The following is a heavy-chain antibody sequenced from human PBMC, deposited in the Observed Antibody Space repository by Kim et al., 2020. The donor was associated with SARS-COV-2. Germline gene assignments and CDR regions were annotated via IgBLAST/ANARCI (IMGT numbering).Heavy chain of an antibody. V-gene: IGHV3-30*04. D-gene: IGHD1-26*01. Sequence: GGSLRLSCAASGFTFSSYAMRWVRQAPGKGLEWVAVITYDGSKKYYADSVKGRFTISRDNAKNTLYLQMNSLRAEDTAVYYCARVIGGSYFNAFDFWGQGTMVTVSS. CDR3: ARVIGGSYFNAFDF. CDR2: ITYDGSKK. J-gene: IGHJ3*01. CDR1: GFTFSSYA.